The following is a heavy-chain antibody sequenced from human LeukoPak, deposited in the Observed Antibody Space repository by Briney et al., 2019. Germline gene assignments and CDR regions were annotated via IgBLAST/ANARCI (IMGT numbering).Heavy chain of an antibody. CDR2: ISYDGSNK. CDR1: GFTFSSYG. V-gene: IGHV3-30*03. Sequence: QTGGSLRLSCAASGFTFSSYGMHWVRQAPGKGLEWVAVISYDGSNKYYADSVKGRFTISRDNSKNTLYLQMNSLRAEDTAVYYCACVDEYYYGMDVWGQGTTVTVSS. D-gene: IGHD5-12*01. CDR3: ACVDEYYYGMDV. J-gene: IGHJ6*02.